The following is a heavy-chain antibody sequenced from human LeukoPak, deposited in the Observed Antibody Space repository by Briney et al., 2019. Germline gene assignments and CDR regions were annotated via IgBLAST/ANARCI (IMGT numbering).Heavy chain of an antibody. CDR1: GFTFNTYG. CDR2: INSVGGTT. CDR3: ARSHMYGDYGEDI. J-gene: IGHJ3*02. V-gene: IGHV3-48*04. D-gene: IGHD4-17*01. Sequence: PGGSLRLSCAASGFTFNTYGMNWFRQAPGRGLEWISYINSVGGTTFYADSVKGRFTISRDNANNTLYLQMSSLRAEDAATYYCARSHMYGDYGEDIWGHGTVVAVSS.